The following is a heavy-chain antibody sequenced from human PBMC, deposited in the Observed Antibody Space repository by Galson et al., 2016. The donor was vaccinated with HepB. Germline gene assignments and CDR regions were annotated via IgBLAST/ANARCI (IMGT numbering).Heavy chain of an antibody. J-gene: IGHJ6*04. CDR1: GDSIRNRGGYY. V-gene: IGHV4-61*09. Sequence: TLSLTCTVSGDSIRNRGGYYWTWIRQPAGKGLQWIGHIYISGTTKYSPSLKSRVTISVDTLKNHFSLNLTSVTAADGAVYYCARVSRGERGNLYFGLDVWGKGTTVTVSS. CDR3: ARVSRGERGNLYFGLDV. CDR2: IYISGTT. D-gene: IGHD3-10*01.